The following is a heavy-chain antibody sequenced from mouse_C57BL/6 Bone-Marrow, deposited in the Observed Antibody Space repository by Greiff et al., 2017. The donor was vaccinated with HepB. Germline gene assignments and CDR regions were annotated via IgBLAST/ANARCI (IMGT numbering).Heavy chain of an antibody. V-gene: IGHV5-12*01. CDR1: GFTFSDYY. J-gene: IGHJ2*01. D-gene: IGHD1-1*01. CDR2: ISNGGGST. CDR3: ARQGPYYYGSSYLDY. Sequence: EVMLVESGGGLVQPGGSLKLSCAASGFTFSDYYMYWVRQTPEKRLEWVAYISNGGGSTYYPDTVKGRFTISRDNAKNTLYLQMSRLKSEDTAMYYCARQGPYYYGSSYLDYWGQGTTLTVSS.